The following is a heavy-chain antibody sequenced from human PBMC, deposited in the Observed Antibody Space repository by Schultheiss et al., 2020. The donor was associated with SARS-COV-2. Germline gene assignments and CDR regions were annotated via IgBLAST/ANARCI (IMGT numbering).Heavy chain of an antibody. Sequence: SQTLSLTCAVYGGSFSGHYWSWIRHPPGKGLEWIGEINHSASTNYNPSLESRVTISVDTSKNQFSLKLSSVTAADTAVYYCARAPRAYYYYYMDVWGKGTTVTVSS. V-gene: IGHV4-34*01. CDR2: INHSAST. J-gene: IGHJ6*03. CDR3: ARAPRAYYYYYMDV. CDR1: GGSFSGHY.